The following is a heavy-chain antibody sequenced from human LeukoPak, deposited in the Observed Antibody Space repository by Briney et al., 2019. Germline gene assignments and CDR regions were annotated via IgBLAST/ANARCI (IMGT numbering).Heavy chain of an antibody. CDR1: GFTFSSYA. D-gene: IGHD3-10*01. J-gene: IGHJ4*02. Sequence: GGSLRLSCAASGFTFSSYAMSWVRQAPGKGLEWVSAISGSGGSTYYADSVKGRFTISRDNSKNTLYLQMNSLRAEDMAVYYCASGLYGSGSYSFDYWGQGTLVTVSS. CDR3: ASGLYGSGSYSFDY. V-gene: IGHV3-23*01. CDR2: ISGSGGST.